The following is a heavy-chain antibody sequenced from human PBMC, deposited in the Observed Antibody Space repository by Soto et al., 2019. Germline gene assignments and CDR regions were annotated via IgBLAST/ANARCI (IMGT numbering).Heavy chain of an antibody. CDR3: ASRSALIGMLSEEWLPTARVRYYFDY. J-gene: IGHJ4*02. CDR1: GFTFSSYG. D-gene: IGHD6-19*01. Sequence: SLRLSCAASGFTFSSYGMHWVRQAPGKGLEWVAVIWYDGSNKYYADSVKGRFTISRDNSKNTLYLQMNSLRAEDTAVYYCASRSALIGMLSEEWLPTARVRYYFDYWGQGTLVTVSS. CDR2: IWYDGSNK. V-gene: IGHV3-33*01.